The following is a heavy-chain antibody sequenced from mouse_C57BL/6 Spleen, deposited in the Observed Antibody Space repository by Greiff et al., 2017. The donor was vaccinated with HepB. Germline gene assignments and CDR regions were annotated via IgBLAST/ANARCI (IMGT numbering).Heavy chain of an antibody. V-gene: IGHV5-17*01. CDR2: ISSGSSTI. J-gene: IGHJ2*01. D-gene: IGHD1-1*01. CDR1: GFTFSDYG. CDR3: ARAGITTLVAYYFDY. Sequence: EVQGVESGGGLVKPGGSLKLSCAASGFTFSDYGMHWVRQAPEKGLEWVAYISSGSSTIYYADTVKGRFTISRDNAKNTLFLQMTSLRSEDTAMYYCARAGITTLVAYYFDYWGQGTTLTVSS.